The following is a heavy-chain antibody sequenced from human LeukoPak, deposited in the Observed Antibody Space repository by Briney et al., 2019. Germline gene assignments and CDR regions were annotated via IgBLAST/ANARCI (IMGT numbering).Heavy chain of an antibody. V-gene: IGHV1-18*01. CDR2: ISAYNGNT. J-gene: IGHJ4*02. CDR1: GYTFTSYA. Sequence: GASVKVSCKAFGYTFTSYAISWVRQAPGQGLEWMGWISAYNGNTNYAQKLQGRVTITADESTSTAYMELSSLRSEDTAVYYCARAPDTEYYFDYWGQGTLVTVSS. D-gene: IGHD2-8*02. CDR3: ARAPDTEYYFDY.